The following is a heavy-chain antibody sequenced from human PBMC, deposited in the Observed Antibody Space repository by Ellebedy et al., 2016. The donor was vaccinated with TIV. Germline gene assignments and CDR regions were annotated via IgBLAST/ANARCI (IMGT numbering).Heavy chain of an antibody. D-gene: IGHD3-10*01. CDR2: IFYSGSV. CDR3: ARVSMVRGRDYGMDV. Sequence: SETLSLTCTVSGGSIRSSDYYWSWIRQHPGKGLEWIGYIFYSGSVYSNPSLKSPVSISMDMSKNQFSLKLSSVTAADTAVYYCARVSMVRGRDYGMDVWGQGTTVTVSS. CDR1: GGSIRSSDYY. V-gene: IGHV4-31*01. J-gene: IGHJ6*02.